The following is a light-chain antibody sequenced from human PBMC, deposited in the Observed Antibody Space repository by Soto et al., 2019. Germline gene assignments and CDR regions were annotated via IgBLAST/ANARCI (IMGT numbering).Light chain of an antibody. V-gene: IGKV1-8*01. J-gene: IGKJ3*01. Sequence: AIRMTQSPSSFSASTGDRVTITCRPSRDISSYLAWYQQKPGKAPKLLIYAASTLQSGVPSRFSGSGSGTDFTLTISYLQSEDFATYYCQQYYSYPFTFGPGTKVDIK. CDR2: AAS. CDR3: QQYYSYPFT. CDR1: RDISSY.